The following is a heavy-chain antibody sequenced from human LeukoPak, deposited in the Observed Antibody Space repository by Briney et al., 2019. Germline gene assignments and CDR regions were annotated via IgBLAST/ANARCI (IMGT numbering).Heavy chain of an antibody. Sequence: PSETLSLTCTVSGGSISSYYWSWIRQPPGKGLEWIGYIYTSGSTNYNPSLKSRVTISVDTSKNQFSLKLSSVTAADTAVYYCARLRPSIAAAGTGPYYYYYMDVWGKGTTVTVSS. D-gene: IGHD6-13*01. CDR3: ARLRPSIAAAGTGPYYYYYMDV. CDR2: IYTSGST. J-gene: IGHJ6*03. V-gene: IGHV4-4*09. CDR1: GGSISSYY.